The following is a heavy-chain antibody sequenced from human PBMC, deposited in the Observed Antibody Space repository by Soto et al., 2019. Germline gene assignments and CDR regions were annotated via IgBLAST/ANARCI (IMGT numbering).Heavy chain of an antibody. Sequence: ASVKVSCKASGGTFSSYTISWVRQAPGQGLEWMGRIIPTLGIANYAQKFQGRVTITADKSTSTAYMELSSLRSEDTAVYYCARDQGGYSPGTGGDFDYXGQGTLVTVPQ. V-gene: IGHV1-69*04. CDR3: ARDQGGYSPGTGGDFDY. D-gene: IGHD3-10*01. CDR1: GGTFSSYT. CDR2: IIPTLGIA. J-gene: IGHJ4*02.